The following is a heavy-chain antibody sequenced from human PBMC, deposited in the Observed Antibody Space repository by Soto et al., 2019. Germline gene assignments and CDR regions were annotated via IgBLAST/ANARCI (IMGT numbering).Heavy chain of an antibody. Sequence: SETLSLTCTVSGGSINSVGYYWTWIRQHPGKGLEWIGYIYHTGSTFYNPSLKSRLVISVDTSKNQFSLNLTSVTAADTAVYYCAGCYGGNSGLDYWGQGNLVTVSS. CDR1: GGSINSVGYY. CDR3: AGCYGGNSGLDY. V-gene: IGHV4-31*03. J-gene: IGHJ4*02. D-gene: IGHD7-27*01. CDR2: IYHTGST.